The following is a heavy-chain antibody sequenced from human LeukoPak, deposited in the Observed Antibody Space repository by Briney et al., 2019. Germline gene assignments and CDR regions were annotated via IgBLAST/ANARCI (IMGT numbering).Heavy chain of an antibody. CDR2: FIPVFGPA. J-gene: IGHJ5*02. CDR3: ARCVGADCGWFDP. CDR1: GGTFSNYA. V-gene: IGHV1-69*13. Sequence: PGASVKVSCKASGGTFSNYAVSWVRQAPGQGLEWMGGFIPVFGPANYAQKFQGRVTITADESTSTAYMELSSLRSEDTAVYYCARCVGADCGWFDPWGQGTLVTVSS. D-gene: IGHD2-21*02.